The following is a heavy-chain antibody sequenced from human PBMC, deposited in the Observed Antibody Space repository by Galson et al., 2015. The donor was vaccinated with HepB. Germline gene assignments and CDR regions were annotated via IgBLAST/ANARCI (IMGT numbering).Heavy chain of an antibody. J-gene: IGHJ6*02. CDR1: GGSISSGGYY. V-gene: IGHV4-31*03. CDR2: IYYSGST. CDR3: ARDSDDFWSGHTLDV. Sequence: TLSLTCTVSGGSISSGGYYWSWIRQHPGKGLEWIGYIYYSGSTYYNPSLKSRVTISVDTSKNQFSLKLSSVTAADTAVYYCARDSDDFWSGHTLDVWGQGTTVTVSS. D-gene: IGHD3-3*01.